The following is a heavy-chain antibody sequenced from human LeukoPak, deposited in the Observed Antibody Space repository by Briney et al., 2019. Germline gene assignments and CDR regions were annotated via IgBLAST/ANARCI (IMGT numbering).Heavy chain of an antibody. J-gene: IGHJ4*02. Sequence: ASVKVSCKVSGAILIELSIHWVRQSPGKGLEWMGGFDSEDGKTKAVQSFLDRVSLTEDTSLATAYMELRSLTSEDTAVYYCVTGSSERDYYESGTYYLGDSWGQGTVVTVSS. CDR2: FDSEDGKT. CDR3: VTGSSERDYYESGTYYLGDS. CDR1: GAILIELS. V-gene: IGHV1-24*01. D-gene: IGHD3-10*01.